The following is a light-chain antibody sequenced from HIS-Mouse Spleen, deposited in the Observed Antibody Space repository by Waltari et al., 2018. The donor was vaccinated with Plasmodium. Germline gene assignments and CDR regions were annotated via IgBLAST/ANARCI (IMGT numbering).Light chain of an antibody. CDR1: QSIRSW. CDR2: KAS. V-gene: IGKV1-5*03. Sequence: DIQMTQSPSTLSASVGDRVTITCRARQSIRSWLAWYQQKPGKAPKLLIYKASSLESGVPSRFSGSGSGTEFTLTISSLQPDDFATYYCQQYNSYSYTFGQGTKLEIK. J-gene: IGKJ2*01. CDR3: QQYNSYSYT.